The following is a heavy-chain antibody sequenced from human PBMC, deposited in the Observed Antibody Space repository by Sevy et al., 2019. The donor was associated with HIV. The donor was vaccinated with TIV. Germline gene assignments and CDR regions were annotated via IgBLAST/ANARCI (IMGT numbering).Heavy chain of an antibody. J-gene: IGHJ3*01. D-gene: IGHD3-16*01. CDR1: GFTFGDYA. CDR3: TRGPRGGWAFDL. V-gene: IGHV3-49*03. CDR2: FRSKGYGGTT. Sequence: GGSLRLSCTASGFTFGDYAMSWFRQAPGKGLEWVGLFRSKGYGGTTEYAASVKGRFIMSRDDSKSIAYLQMKSLKTEDTAVYYCTRGPRGGWAFDLWGQGTMVTVSS.